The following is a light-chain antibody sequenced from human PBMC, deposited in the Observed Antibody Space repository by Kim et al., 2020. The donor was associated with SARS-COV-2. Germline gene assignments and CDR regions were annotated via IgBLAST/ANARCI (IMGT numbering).Light chain of an antibody. CDR3: QQTYNSPWT. CDR2: GAS. V-gene: IGKV1-39*01. Sequence: ASVGERVTITCRTSQTVSSYLNWYQQRPGKAPKLLISGASNLKSGVPSRFSGSGSWTDFTLTISSLQPEDFATYFCQQTYNSPWTFGQGTKVDIK. J-gene: IGKJ1*01. CDR1: QTVSSY.